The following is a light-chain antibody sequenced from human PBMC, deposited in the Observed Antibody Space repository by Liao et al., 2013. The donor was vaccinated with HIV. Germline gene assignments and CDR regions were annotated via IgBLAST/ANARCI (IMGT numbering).Light chain of an antibody. V-gene: IGLV3-1*01. CDR2: QDT. Sequence: YELTQPPSVSVSPGQTASITCSGDKLGDKYACWYQQKPGQSPVLVIYQDTKRPSGIPERFSGSNSGNTATLTISGTQAMDEADYYCQAWDSSTASYVFGTGTKVTVL. CDR1: KLGDKY. J-gene: IGLJ1*01. CDR3: QAWDSSTASYV.